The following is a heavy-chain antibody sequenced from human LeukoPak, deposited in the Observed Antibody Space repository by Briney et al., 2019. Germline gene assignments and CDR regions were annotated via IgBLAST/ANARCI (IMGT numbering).Heavy chain of an antibody. J-gene: IGHJ4*02. CDR1: GFTFDEYV. V-gene: IGHV3-43*02. CDR2: ISGDGVFA. Sequence: PGGSLRLSCAASGFTFDEYVLHWVRQAPGKGLEWVSLISGDGVFAYYADSVKGRFTVSRDNSRNSLYLHMNSMRTEDTALYYCAKAYSSSSSGYFDYWGQGTLVTVSS. CDR3: AKAYSSSSSGYFDY. D-gene: IGHD6-6*01.